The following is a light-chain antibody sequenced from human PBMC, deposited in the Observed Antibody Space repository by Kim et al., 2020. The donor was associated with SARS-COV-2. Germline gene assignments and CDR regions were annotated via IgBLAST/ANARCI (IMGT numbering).Light chain of an antibody. V-gene: IGKV1-9*01. Sequence: AAVGDRHTKTCRASQDISCHLAWYKQMPGKAHKLQIYAAATWQSGVPSRFSGSGSGTDVTLTNSRLQPEDFATYFCQQLHSYHITFGQGTRLESK. J-gene: IGKJ5*01. CDR2: AAA. CDR1: QDISCH. CDR3: QQLHSYHIT.